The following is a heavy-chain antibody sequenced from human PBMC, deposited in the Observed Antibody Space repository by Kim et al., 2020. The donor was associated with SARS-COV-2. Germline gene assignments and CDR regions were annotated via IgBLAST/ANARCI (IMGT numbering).Heavy chain of an antibody. V-gene: IGHV3-13*01. J-gene: IGHJ2*01. CDR2: IGGIGIDGDT. CDR1: GFTFRNHD. Sequence: GGSLRLSCTASGFTFRNHDFHWVRQPRGKSLEWVAGIGGIGIDGDTYYSESVNGRFTISRDNAKNSLYLQMNSLRPGDTAHYYCVRGVYSASSGFYTWGR. CDR3: VRGVYSASSGFYT. D-gene: IGHD1-26*01.